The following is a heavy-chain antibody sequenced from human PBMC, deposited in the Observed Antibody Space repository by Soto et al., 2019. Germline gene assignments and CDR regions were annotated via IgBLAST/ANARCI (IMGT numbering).Heavy chain of an antibody. V-gene: IGHV1-69*13. CDR2: IIPIFGTA. D-gene: IGHD3-16*01. CDR3: ARDLGEWATALNWFDP. CDR1: GGTFSSYA. Sequence: SVKVSCKASGGTFSSYAISWVRQAPGQGLEWMGGIIPIFGTANYAQKFQGRVTITADESTSTAYMELSSLRSEDTAVYYCARDLGEWATALNWFDPWGQGTLVTVSS. J-gene: IGHJ5*02.